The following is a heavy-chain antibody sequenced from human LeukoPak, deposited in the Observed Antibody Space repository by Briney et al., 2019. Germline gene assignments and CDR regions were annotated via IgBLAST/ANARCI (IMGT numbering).Heavy chain of an antibody. CDR1: GGSISTYF. Sequence: SETLSLTCTVSGGSISTYFWSWIRQPPGKRLEWIGHVYFSGSTNYNPSLESRVTISVDTPKNQFSLKLTSVTAADTAVYYCARGRNYYYDSSGFYSPYDYWGQGSLVTVSS. D-gene: IGHD3-22*01. CDR2: VYFSGST. CDR3: ARGRNYYYDSSGFYSPYDY. J-gene: IGHJ4*02. V-gene: IGHV4-59*12.